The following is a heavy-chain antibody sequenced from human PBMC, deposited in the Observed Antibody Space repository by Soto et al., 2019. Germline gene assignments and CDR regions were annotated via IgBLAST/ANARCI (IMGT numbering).Heavy chain of an antibody. CDR3: ANGGDYYDSSGYPTWAFDI. CDR2: ISYDGSNK. D-gene: IGHD3-22*01. CDR1: GFTFSSYG. Sequence: GGSLRLSCAASGFTFSSYGMHWVRQAPGKGLEWVAVISYDGSNKYYADSVKGRFTISRDNSKNTLYLQMNSLRAEDTAVYYCANGGDYYDSSGYPTWAFDIWGQGTMVTVSS. J-gene: IGHJ3*02. V-gene: IGHV3-30*18.